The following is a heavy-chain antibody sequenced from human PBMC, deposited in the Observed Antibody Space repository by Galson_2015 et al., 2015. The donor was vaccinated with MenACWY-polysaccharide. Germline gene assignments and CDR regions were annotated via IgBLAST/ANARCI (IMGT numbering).Heavy chain of an antibody. CDR1: GFTFSTTSYA. D-gene: IGHD3-22*01. Sequence: SLRLSCAVSGFTFSTTSYAMHWVRQAPGKGLEWVAIISDDGGVKYYADSVKGRFTISRDNSKSTLYLQMSSLRPEDTALYYCARDLSGFVAFGTWGQGTMATASS. CDR3: ARDLSGFVAFGT. CDR2: ISDDGGVK. V-gene: IGHV3-30-3*01. J-gene: IGHJ3*02.